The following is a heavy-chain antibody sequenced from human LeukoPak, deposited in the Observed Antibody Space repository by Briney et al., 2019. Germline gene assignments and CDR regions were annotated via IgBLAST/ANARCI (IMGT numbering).Heavy chain of an antibody. J-gene: IGHJ4*02. D-gene: IGHD5-18*01. V-gene: IGHV1-46*01. CDR3: ARVGAAMVHFDY. Sequence: ASVKVSCKASGYTFTSYYMHWVRQAPGQGLEWMGIINPSGGSTSYAQKFQDRVTMTRDTSTSTVYMELSSLRSEDTAVYYCARVGAAMVHFDYWGQGTLVTVSS. CDR2: INPSGGST. CDR1: GYTFTSYY.